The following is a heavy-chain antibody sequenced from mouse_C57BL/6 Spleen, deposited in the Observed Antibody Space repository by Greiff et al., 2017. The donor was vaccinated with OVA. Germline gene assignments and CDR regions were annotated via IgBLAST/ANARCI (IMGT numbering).Heavy chain of an antibody. Sequence: DVKLVESGGGLVQPKGSLKLSCAASGFSFNTYAMNWVRQAPGKGLEWVARIRSKSNNYATYYADSVKDRFTISRDDSESMLYLQMNNLKTEDTAMYYCVRLLYAMDYWGQGTSVTVSS. J-gene: IGHJ4*01. CDR3: VRLLYAMDY. CDR1: GFSFNTYA. CDR2: IRSKSNNYAT. V-gene: IGHV10-1*01.